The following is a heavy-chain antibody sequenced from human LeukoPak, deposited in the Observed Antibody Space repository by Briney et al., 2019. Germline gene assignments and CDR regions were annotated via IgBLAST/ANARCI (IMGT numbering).Heavy chain of an antibody. CDR3: ARDAHPHSTTVVTSGLSFDY. D-gene: IGHD4-23*01. CDR1: GGTFSSYA. Sequence: ASVKVSCKASGGTFSSYAISWVRQAPGQGLEWMGRIIPIFGTANYAQKFQGRVTITADESTGTAYMELSSLRSEDTAVYYCARDAHPHSTTVVTSGLSFDYWGQGTLVTVSS. CDR2: IIPIFGTA. V-gene: IGHV1-69*13. J-gene: IGHJ4*02.